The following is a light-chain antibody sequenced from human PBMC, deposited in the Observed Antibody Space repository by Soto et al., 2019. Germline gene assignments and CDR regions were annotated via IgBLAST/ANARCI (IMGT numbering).Light chain of an antibody. CDR1: QTLRNK. V-gene: IGKV3-15*01. CDR3: QQHNALPLT. J-gene: IGKJ3*01. CDR2: GGF. Sequence: IVLTQSPGTLSVSPGERVILSCRASQTLRNKLAWYQQKPGQAPRLLIYGGFTRATGIPARFSGSGSGTEFTLTINSLQSEDFAIYYCQQHNALPLTFGPGTKLDLK.